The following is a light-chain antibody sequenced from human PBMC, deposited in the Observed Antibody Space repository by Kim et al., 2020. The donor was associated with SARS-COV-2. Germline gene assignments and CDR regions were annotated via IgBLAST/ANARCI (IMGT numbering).Light chain of an antibody. J-gene: IGKJ4*01. CDR3: QQYYSNPLT. CDR2: WAS. Sequence: ATIICKSSNSFLSCSNSNNSLIWYQQKSGQPPKLLIYWASTRESGVPFRFSGSGSDTDFTLTISSLQAEDVAVYYCQQYYSNPLTFGGGTKVDIK. CDR1: NSFLSCSNSNNS. V-gene: IGKV4-1*01.